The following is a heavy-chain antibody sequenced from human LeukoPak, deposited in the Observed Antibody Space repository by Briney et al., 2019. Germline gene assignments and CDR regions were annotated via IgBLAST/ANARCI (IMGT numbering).Heavy chain of an antibody. CDR1: GGTFSSYT. V-gene: IGHV1-69*04. J-gene: IGHJ3*02. D-gene: IGHD5-24*01. CDR2: IIPILGIA. CDR3: AREMATRLHAFDI. Sequence: SVKVSCKASGGTFSSYTISWVRQVPGQGLEWMGRIIPILGIANYAQKFQGRVTITADKSTSTAYMELSSLRSEDTAVYYCAREMATRLHAFDIWGQGTMVTVSS.